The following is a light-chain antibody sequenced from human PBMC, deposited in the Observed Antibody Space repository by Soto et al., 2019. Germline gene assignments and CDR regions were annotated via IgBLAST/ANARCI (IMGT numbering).Light chain of an antibody. CDR1: ESISNN. J-gene: IGKJ2*01. Sequence: DIPMTQSPSSLSASVGDRVTITCRASESISNNLSWYQQKSGKVPKVLIFAASSLQSGVPSRFSGTGDGTDFTLTISSLQPEDFATYYCQQSYTTPHTFSQGTTLEIK. CDR3: QQSYTTPHT. V-gene: IGKV1-39*01. CDR2: AAS.